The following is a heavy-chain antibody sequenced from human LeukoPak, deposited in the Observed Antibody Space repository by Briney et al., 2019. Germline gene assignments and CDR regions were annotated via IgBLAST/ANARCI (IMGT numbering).Heavy chain of an antibody. V-gene: IGHV4-59*01. Sequence: SETLSLTCTVSGGSISSYYWSWIRQPPGKGLERIGHIYYSGNTNYNPSLKSRVTISVDTSKNQFSLKLSSVTAADTAVYHCARGDRSGPWDYWGQGTLVTVSS. CDR2: IYYSGNT. CDR3: ARGDRSGPWDY. D-gene: IGHD3-22*01. CDR1: GGSISSYY. J-gene: IGHJ4*02.